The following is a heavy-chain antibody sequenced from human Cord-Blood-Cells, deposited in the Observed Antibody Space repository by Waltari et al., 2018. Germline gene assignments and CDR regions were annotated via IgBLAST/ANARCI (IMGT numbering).Heavy chain of an antibody. CDR1: GGSISSSSYY. J-gene: IGHJ4*02. Sequence: QLQLQESGPGLVKPSETLSLTCTVSGGSISSSSYYWGWIRQPPGKGLEWIGSIYYRGSTYHNPSLKSRATISGDTSKNQFSLKLSSVTAADTAVYYWASTAPYYYDSSGYYYFDYWGQGTLVTVSS. D-gene: IGHD3-22*01. V-gene: IGHV4-39*01. CDR2: IYYRGST. CDR3: ASTAPYYYDSSGYYYFDY.